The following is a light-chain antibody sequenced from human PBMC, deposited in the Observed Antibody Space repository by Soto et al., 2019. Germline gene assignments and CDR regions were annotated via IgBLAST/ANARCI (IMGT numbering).Light chain of an antibody. V-gene: IGKV1-27*01. CDR2: AAY. CDR3: QKYDNAPLT. CDR1: QDISTY. Sequence: DIQMTQAPSSLSASVGDRVTITCRARQDISTYLAWYQQKPGKVPKLLISAAYTLQSGVPPRFSGSGSGTDFTLTISSLQPEHVATYYCQKYDNAPLTFGGGTKVEIK. J-gene: IGKJ4*01.